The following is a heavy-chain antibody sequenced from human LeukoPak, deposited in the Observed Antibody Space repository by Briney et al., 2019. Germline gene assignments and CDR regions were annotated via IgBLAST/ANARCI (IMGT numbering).Heavy chain of an antibody. D-gene: IGHD1-26*01. V-gene: IGHV3-23*01. CDR1: GFTFSSYA. J-gene: IGHJ4*02. CDR3: AKDRAWGGATDFDY. Sequence: GGSLRLSCAASGFTFSSYAMSWVRQAPGKGLEWVSAISGGGDSTYYADSVKGRFTISRDNSKNTLSLQMNSLRAEDTAVYYCAKDRAWGGATDFDYWGQGTLVTVSS. CDR2: ISGGGDST.